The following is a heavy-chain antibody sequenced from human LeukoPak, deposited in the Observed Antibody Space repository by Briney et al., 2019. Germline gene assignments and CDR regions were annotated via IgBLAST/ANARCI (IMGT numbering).Heavy chain of an antibody. CDR1: GYTFTNHD. CDR2: MNPKSNNR. Sequence: ASVKVSCKTSGYTFTNHDVNWVRQATGQGLEWMGWMNPKSNNRGYAQKFQGRVTITADESTSTAYMELSSLRSEDTAVYYCARELKGKNWFDPWGQGTLVTVSS. CDR3: ARELKGKNWFDP. J-gene: IGHJ5*02. V-gene: IGHV1-8*03.